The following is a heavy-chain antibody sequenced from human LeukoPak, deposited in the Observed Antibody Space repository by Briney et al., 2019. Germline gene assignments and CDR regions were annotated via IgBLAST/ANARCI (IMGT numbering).Heavy chain of an antibody. CDR3: AREEVGATDAFDI. Sequence: PSETLSLTCTVSGGSTGSYSWSWIRQLDGKGLKWIGRIYTSGSTNYNPSLKSRVTMSVDTSKNQFSLKLSSVTAADTAVYYCAREEVGATDAFDIWGQGTMVTVSS. J-gene: IGHJ3*02. D-gene: IGHD1-26*01. CDR2: IYTSGST. CDR1: GGSTGSYS. V-gene: IGHV4-4*07.